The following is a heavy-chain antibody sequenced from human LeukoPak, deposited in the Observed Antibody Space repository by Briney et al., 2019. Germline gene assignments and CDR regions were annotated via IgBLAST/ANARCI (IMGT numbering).Heavy chain of an antibody. CDR1: GGSFSGYY. D-gene: IGHD2-2*01. V-gene: IGHV4-34*01. CDR3: ARVCSSTSCFPEDDY. CDR2: INHSGST. Sequence: SGTLSLTCAVYGGSFSGYYWSWIRQPPGKGLEWIGEINHSGSTNYNPSLKSRVTISVDTSKNQFSLKLSSVTAADTAVYYCARVCSSTSCFPEDDYWGQGTLVTVSS. J-gene: IGHJ4*02.